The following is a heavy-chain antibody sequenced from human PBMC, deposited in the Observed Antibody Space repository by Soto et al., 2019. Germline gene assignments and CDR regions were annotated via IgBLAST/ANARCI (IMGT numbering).Heavy chain of an antibody. CDR1: DGSISRSTFY. Sequence: SQTRSLTCTVSDGSISRSTFYWGWIRQPPGKGLEWVGSVYYTGSTYYNPSLKSRVTMSVDSSRNHLSLKLSSVTAADTAVYYCARGLLCLARCSVVFWGTGTMVTVS. J-gene: IGHJ6*03. CDR2: VYYTGST. V-gene: IGHV4-39*07. D-gene: IGHD3-10*02. CDR3: ARGLLCLARCSVVF.